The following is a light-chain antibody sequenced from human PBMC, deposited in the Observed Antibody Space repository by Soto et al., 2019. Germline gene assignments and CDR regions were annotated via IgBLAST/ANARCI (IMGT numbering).Light chain of an antibody. Sequence: EIVLTQSPVNLSLSPGGGATLSCRASQSINDRLAWYQQQPGQAPRLLIYDASNRAAGVPLRFSGSGSGSDFTLTINSLEAEDSSVYYCQQRSSCPFTFGGGANVEV. V-gene: IGKV3-11*01. J-gene: IGKJ4*01. CDR1: QSINDR. CDR3: QQRSSCPFT. CDR2: DAS.